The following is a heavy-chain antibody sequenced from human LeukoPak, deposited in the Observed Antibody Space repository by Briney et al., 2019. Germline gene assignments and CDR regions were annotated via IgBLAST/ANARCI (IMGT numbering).Heavy chain of an antibody. CDR1: GFTLSSYA. D-gene: IGHD3-10*01. CDR3: AKSSLLWFGESPNWFDP. J-gene: IGHJ5*02. CDR2: ISGSGGST. V-gene: IGHV3-23*01. Sequence: GGSLRLSCAASGFTLSSYAMSWVRQAPGKGLEWVSAISGSGGSTYYADSVKGRFTISRDNSKNTLYLQMNSLRAEDTAVYYCAKSSLLWFGESPNWFDPWGQGTLVTVSS.